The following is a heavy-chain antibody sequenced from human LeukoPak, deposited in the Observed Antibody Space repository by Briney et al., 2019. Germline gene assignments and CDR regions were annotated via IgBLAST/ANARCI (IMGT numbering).Heavy chain of an antibody. CDR2: INPNSGGT. V-gene: IGHV1-2*02. D-gene: IGHD3-10*01. CDR1: GYTFTGYY. J-gene: IGHJ5*02. CDR3: ARVHTMVRGVTTTNWFDP. Sequence: ASVKVSCKASGYTFTGYYMHWVRQAPGQGLERMGWINPNSGGTNYAQKFQGRVTMTRDTSISTAYMELSRLRSDDTAVYYCARVHTMVRGVTTTNWFDPWGQGTLVTVSS.